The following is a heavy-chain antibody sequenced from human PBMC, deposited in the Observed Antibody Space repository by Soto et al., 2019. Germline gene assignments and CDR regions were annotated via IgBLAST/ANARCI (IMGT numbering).Heavy chain of an antibody. Sequence: EVQLLESGGGLVQPGGSLRLSCVASGFTFSAYDMNWVRQAPGKGLEWVSVVNGNGGSTYYADSVKGRFSISRDDSKNTVYLQMNSLRAEDTAVYYCRAYTYGQAVDYWGQGTLVTVSS. CDR2: VNGNGGST. J-gene: IGHJ4*02. V-gene: IGHV3-23*01. D-gene: IGHD5-18*01. CDR1: GFTFSAYD. CDR3: RAYTYGQAVDY.